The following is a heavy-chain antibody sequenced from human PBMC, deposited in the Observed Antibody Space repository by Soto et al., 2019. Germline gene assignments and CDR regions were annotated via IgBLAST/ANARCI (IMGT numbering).Heavy chain of an antibody. Sequence: SETLSLTCTVSVGSISSYYWSWIRQPPGKGLEWIGYIYYSGSTNYNPSLKSRVTISVDTSKNQFSLKLSSVTAADTAVYYCARDKSIVGATTGFDYWGQGTLVTVSS. V-gene: IGHV4-59*01. CDR3: ARDKSIVGATTGFDY. CDR1: VGSISSYY. D-gene: IGHD1-26*01. J-gene: IGHJ4*02. CDR2: IYYSGST.